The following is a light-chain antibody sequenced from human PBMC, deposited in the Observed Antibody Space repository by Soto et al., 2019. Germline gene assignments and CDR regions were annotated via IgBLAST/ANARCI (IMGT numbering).Light chain of an antibody. CDR3: QQYTTYWT. V-gene: IGKV1-5*01. Sequence: DIQLTQSPSTLSASLGDRVTITCRASQSISRWLAWYQQKPGKAPKLLIYDASSLESGVPSRFSGSGSGTDFTLTISSLQSDDFATYFCQQYTTYWTFGQGTKVDIK. J-gene: IGKJ1*01. CDR1: QSISRW. CDR2: DAS.